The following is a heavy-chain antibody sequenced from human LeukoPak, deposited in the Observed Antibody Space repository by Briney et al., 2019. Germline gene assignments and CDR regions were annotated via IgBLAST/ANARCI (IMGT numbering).Heavy chain of an antibody. V-gene: IGHV1-46*01. J-gene: IGHJ4*02. CDR1: GYTFTSYY. CDR2: VNPSGGST. Sequence: ASVKVSCKASGYTFTSYYMHWVRQAPGQGHEWMGIVNPSGGSTSYTQKFQGRVTMTRDTSTTTVYMELSSLRSQDTAVYYCARHKEVGEYYYFDYWGQGTLVTVSS. CDR3: ARHKEVGEYYYFDY. D-gene: IGHD2-15*01.